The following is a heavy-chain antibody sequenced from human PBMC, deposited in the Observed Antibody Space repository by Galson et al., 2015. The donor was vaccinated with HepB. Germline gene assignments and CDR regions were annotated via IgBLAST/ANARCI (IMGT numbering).Heavy chain of an antibody. Sequence: SLRLSCAASGFTFSSYGMHWVRQAPGKGLEWVAVIWYDGSNKYYADTVKGRFTISRDNSKNTLYLQMNSLRAEDTAVYYCAREGNVDIVATTAFDYWGQGTLVTVSS. CDR1: GFTFSSYG. D-gene: IGHD5-12*01. J-gene: IGHJ4*02. CDR3: AREGNVDIVATTAFDY. CDR2: IWYDGSNK. V-gene: IGHV3-33*08.